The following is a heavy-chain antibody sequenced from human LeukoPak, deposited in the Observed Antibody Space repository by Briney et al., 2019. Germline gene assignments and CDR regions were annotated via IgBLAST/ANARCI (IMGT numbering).Heavy chain of an antibody. CDR1: GFTFSSYW. Sequence: PGGSLRLSCAASGFTFSSYWMNWVRQAPGKGLEWVANIKRDGSEKYYVDSLKGRFTISRDNSKNTLYLQMNSLRAEDTAVYHCARAYVTLVRGVTGYFDYWGQGTLVTVSS. CDR3: ARAYVTLVRGVTGYFDY. J-gene: IGHJ4*02. CDR2: IKRDGSEK. D-gene: IGHD3-10*01. V-gene: IGHV3-7*04.